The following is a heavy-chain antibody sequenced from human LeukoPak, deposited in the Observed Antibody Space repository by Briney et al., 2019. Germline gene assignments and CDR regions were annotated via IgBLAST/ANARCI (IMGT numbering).Heavy chain of an antibody. CDR3: AKFRATMIVVVTPKGYFQH. V-gene: IGHV5-51*01. CDR2: IYPGDSDT. J-gene: IGHJ1*01. D-gene: IGHD3-22*01. Sequence: GESLKISCKGSGYSFTSYWIGWVRQMPGKGLEWMGIIYPGDSDTRYSPSFQGQVTILADKSISTAYLQWSSLKASDTAMYYCAKFRATMIVVVTPKGYFQHWGQGTLVTVSS. CDR1: GYSFTSYW.